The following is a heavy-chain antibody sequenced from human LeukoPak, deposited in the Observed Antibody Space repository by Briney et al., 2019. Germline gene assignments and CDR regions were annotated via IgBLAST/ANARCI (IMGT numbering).Heavy chain of an antibody. D-gene: IGHD4-23*01. CDR2: IYSSGST. Sequence: PSETLSLTCTVSGGSINSYYWSWIRQPAGKGLEWIGRIYSSGSTNYNPSLKSRVSMSVDTSKNQFSLKPTPVTAADTAVYYCARGGKATVVTMWGQGILVTVSS. V-gene: IGHV4-4*07. CDR3: ARGGKATVVTM. J-gene: IGHJ4*02. CDR1: GGSINSYY.